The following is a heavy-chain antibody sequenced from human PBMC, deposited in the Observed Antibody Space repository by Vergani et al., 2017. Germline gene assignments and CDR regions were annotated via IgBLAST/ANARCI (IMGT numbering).Heavy chain of an antibody. CDR3: AKLYYYGSGSYYKG. Sequence: QLQLQESGSGLVKPSQTLSLTCAVSGGSISSGGYSWSWIRQPPGKGLEWIGYIYHSGSTYYNPSLKSRVTISVDTSKNQFSLKLSSVTAADTAVYYCAKLYYYGSGSYYKGWGQGTLVTVSS. CDR2: IYHSGST. V-gene: IGHV4-30-2*03. CDR1: GGSISSGGYS. J-gene: IGHJ4*02. D-gene: IGHD3-10*01.